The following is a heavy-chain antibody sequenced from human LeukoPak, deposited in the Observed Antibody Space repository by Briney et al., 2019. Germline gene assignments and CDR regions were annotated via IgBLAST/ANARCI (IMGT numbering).Heavy chain of an antibody. J-gene: IGHJ5*02. D-gene: IGHD2-15*01. CDR3: ARAYCSGGSCSISNWFDP. CDR2: IIPIFGTA. CDR1: GGTFSSYA. V-gene: IGHV1-69*13. Sequence: GASVKVSCTASGGTFSSYAISWVRQAPGQGLEWMGGIIPIFGTANYAQKFQGRVTITADESTSTAYMELSSLRSEDTAVYYCARAYCSGGSCSISNWFDPWGQGTLVTVSS.